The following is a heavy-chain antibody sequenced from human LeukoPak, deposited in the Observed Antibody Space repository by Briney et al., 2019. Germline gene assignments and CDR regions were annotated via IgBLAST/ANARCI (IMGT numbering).Heavy chain of an antibody. J-gene: IGHJ4*02. V-gene: IGHV3-48*01. D-gene: IGHD3-3*01. CDR1: GFTFSSYS. Sequence: GGSLRLSWAASGFTFSSYSMNWVRQAPGKGLEWVSYISSSSSTIYYADSVKGRFTISRDNAKNSLYLQMNSLRAEDTAVCYCARDRSGFDYWGQGTLVTVSS. CDR2: ISSSSSTI. CDR3: ARDRSGFDY.